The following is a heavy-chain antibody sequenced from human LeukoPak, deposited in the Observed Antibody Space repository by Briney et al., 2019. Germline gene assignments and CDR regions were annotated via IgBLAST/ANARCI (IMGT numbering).Heavy chain of an antibody. CDR2: LYYSGST. V-gene: IGHV4-61*01. D-gene: IGHD4-23*01. J-gene: IGHJ4*02. CDR1: GGSISSSSYY. Sequence: SETLSLTCTVSGGSISSSSYYWSWIRQPPGKGLEWVGYLYYSGSTNYNPSLKSRVTISVDTSKNEFSLKLRSVTAADTAVYYCARSRVKERISYGGNDPNYFDYWGQGTLVTVSS. CDR3: ARSRVKERISYGGNDPNYFDY.